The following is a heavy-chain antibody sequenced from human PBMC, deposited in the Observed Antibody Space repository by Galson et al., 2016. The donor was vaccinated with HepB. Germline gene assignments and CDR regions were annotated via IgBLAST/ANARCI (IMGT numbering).Heavy chain of an antibody. D-gene: IGHD6-13*01. CDR3: ASPPRAAAGTGYYYGLDV. J-gene: IGHJ6*02. Sequence: SETLSLTCAVYGGSFSGYYWSWIRQPPGKGLEWIGEINHRGSTNYNPSLKSRVTISVDTSKNQFSLKLSSVTAADTDVYYCASPPRAAAGTGYYYGLDVWGQGTTVTVSS. CDR1: GGSFSGYY. CDR2: INHRGST. V-gene: IGHV4-34*01.